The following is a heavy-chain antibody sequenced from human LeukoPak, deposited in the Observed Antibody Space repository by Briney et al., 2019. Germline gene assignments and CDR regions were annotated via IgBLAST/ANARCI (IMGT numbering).Heavy chain of an antibody. D-gene: IGHD3-16*01. CDR3: AREAYALKAFDI. J-gene: IGHJ3*02. CDR1: GFTFSDHY. V-gene: IGHV3-72*01. Sequence: GGSLRLSCAASGFTFSDHYMDWVRQAPGKGLEWVGRTRNKANSYTTEYAASVKGRFTISRDDSKNSLYLQMNSLKTEDTAVYYCAREAYALKAFDIWGQGTMVTVSS. CDR2: TRNKANSYTT.